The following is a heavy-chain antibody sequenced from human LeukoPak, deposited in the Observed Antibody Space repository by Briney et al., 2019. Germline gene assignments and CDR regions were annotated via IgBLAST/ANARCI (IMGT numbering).Heavy chain of an antibody. V-gene: IGHV5-51*01. CDR1: GYSFTSYW. J-gene: IGHJ5*02. CDR2: IYPGDSDT. Sequence: GESLKISCKGSGYSFTSYWIGWVRQMPGKGLEWMGIIYPGDSDTRYSPSFQGQVTISADKSISTAYLQWSSLKASDTAMYYCARRRLLYGSGSYWFDPWGQGTLVTVSS. CDR3: ARRRLLYGSGSYWFDP. D-gene: IGHD3-10*01.